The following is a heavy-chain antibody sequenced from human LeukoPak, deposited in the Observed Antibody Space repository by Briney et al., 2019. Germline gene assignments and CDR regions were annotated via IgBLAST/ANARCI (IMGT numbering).Heavy chain of an antibody. V-gene: IGHV3-23*01. D-gene: IGHD4-17*01. CDR2: ISNSGSKT. CDR3: ASRHIYGDFGRLDAFDL. J-gene: IGHJ3*01. Sequence: GGSLRLSCAASGFTFSSYAMNWVRQAPGRGLEWVSAISNSGSKTFYADSVKGRFTISRDDSKNTLYLQMNSLRAEDTAVYYCASRHIYGDFGRLDAFDLWGRGTMLTVSS. CDR1: GFTFSSYA.